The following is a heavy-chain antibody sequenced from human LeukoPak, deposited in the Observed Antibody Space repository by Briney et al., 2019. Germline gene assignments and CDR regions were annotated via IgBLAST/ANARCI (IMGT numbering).Heavy chain of an antibody. CDR3: ATDLAGPFPIQH. D-gene: IGHD3-3*02. CDR1: GYTLTELS. J-gene: IGHJ1*01. Sequence: ASVKVSCKVSGYTLTELSMHWVRQAPGKGLEWMGGFDPEDGETIYAQKFQGRVTMTEDTSTDTAYMELSSLRSEDTAVCYCATDLAGPFPIQHWGQGTLVTVSS. V-gene: IGHV1-24*01. CDR2: FDPEDGET.